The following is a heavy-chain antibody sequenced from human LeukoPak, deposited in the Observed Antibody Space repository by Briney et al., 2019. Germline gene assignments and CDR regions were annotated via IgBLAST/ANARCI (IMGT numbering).Heavy chain of an antibody. Sequence: SETLSLTCAVSGVSISSGGISWSWIRQTPGKGLEWIGYIHSIGTTNYNPSLKSRLTISIDTSKNQFSLKLSSVTAADTAVYYCATSYYGSGTYYNWFDPWGQGTLVTVSS. CDR2: IHSIGTT. J-gene: IGHJ5*02. CDR1: GVSISSGGIS. CDR3: ATSYYGSGTYYNWFDP. D-gene: IGHD3-10*01. V-gene: IGHV4-61*08.